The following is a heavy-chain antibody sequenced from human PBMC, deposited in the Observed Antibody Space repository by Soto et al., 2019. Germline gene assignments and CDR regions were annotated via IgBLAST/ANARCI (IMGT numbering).Heavy chain of an antibody. CDR1: GFTFSSYG. J-gene: IGHJ4*02. V-gene: IGHV3-30*18. CDR3: AKSRMGSSWYEGDS. Sequence: QVQLVESGGGVVQPGRSLRLSCAASGFTFSSYGMHWVRQAPGKGLEWLAVISYDGSIQYCADSVKGRFTISRDNSKNTLYLQMNSLRPEDTAVYLCAKSRMGSSWYEGDSWGQGTLVTVSS. CDR2: ISYDGSIQ. D-gene: IGHD6-13*01.